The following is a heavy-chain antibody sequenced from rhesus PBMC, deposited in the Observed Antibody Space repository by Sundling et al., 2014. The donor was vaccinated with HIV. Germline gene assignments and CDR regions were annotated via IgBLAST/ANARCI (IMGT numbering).Heavy chain of an antibody. CDR1: GFTFTDHY. CDR3: ARESPYYNSWIGVDS. Sequence: EVRLVESGGGLVQPGGSLRLSCVGSGFTFTDHYMTWVRQAPGKGPEWVGFIRNQPNGGTAEYAASVKGRFNISRDDSKNIAYLQMNSLKTEDTAVYYCARESPYYNSWIGVDSWGQGVVVTVSS. CDR2: IRNQPNGGTA. V-gene: IGHV3-116*02. J-gene: IGHJ6*01. D-gene: IGHD3-3*01.